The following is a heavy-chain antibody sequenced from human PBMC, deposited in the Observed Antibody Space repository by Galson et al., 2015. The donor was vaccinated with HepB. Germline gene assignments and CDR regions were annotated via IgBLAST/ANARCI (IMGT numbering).Heavy chain of an antibody. CDR2: INWNSGNT. J-gene: IGHJ6*03. Sequence: SLRLSCAGSGFTFDDYAVHWVRQAPGKGLEWVSGINWNSGNTGYADSVKGRFTISRDNAKNSLYLQMNSLRAGDTALYYCAKDIGSGRGGYYYMDVWGKGTTVTVSS. CDR3: AKDIGSGRGGYYYMDV. D-gene: IGHD6-19*01. CDR1: GFTFDDYA. V-gene: IGHV3-9*01.